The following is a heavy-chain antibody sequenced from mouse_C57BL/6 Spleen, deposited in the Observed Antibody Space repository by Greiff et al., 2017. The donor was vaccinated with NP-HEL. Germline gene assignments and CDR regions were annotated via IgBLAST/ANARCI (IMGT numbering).Heavy chain of an antibody. Sequence: QVQLQQSGTELVKPGASVKLSCKASGYTFTSYWMHWVKQRPGQGLEWIGNINPSNGGTYYNEKFKSKATLTVDKSSSTAYMQLSSLTSEDSAVYYCARSELGRGGFDYWGQGTTLTVSS. CDR3: ARSELGRGGFDY. D-gene: IGHD4-1*01. V-gene: IGHV1-53*01. CDR2: INPSNGGT. CDR1: GYTFTSYW. J-gene: IGHJ2*01.